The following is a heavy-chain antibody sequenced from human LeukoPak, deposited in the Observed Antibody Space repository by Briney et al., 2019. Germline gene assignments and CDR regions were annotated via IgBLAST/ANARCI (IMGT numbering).Heavy chain of an antibody. CDR1: GFTFSSYG. CDR2: IWYDGSNK. J-gene: IGHJ4*02. CDR3: AREAITFGGVIVSSIEY. D-gene: IGHD3-16*02. V-gene: IGHV3-33*01. Sequence: GRSLRLSCAASGFTFSSYGMHWVRQAPGKGLEWVAVIWYDGSNKYYADSVKGRFTISRGNSKNTLYLQMNSLRAEDTAVYYCAREAITFGGVIVSSIEYWGQGTLVTVSS.